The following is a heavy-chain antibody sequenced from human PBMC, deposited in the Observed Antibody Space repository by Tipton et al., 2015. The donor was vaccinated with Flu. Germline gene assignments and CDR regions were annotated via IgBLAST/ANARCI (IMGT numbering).Heavy chain of an antibody. CDR1: GASVGSPYY. CDR2: SHHTGST. Sequence: TLSLTCSVSGASVGSPYYWGWIRQPPGKGLEWIGNSHHTGSTYRNPSLKSRVIISVDRSKNQFSLKLTSVTAADRAVYYWARRDFSNYVSVPKNWFDPWGQGTLVTVSS. CDR3: ARRDFSNYVSVPKNWFDP. V-gene: IGHV4-38-2*01. J-gene: IGHJ5*02. D-gene: IGHD4-11*01.